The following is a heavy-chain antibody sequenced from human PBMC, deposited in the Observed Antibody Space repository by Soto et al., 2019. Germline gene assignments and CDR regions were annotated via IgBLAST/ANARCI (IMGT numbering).Heavy chain of an antibody. D-gene: IGHD6-19*01. CDR3: AKANSSGPYYFDY. CDR2: ISWNSGSI. CDR1: GFTFDDYA. V-gene: IGHV3-9*01. J-gene: IGHJ4*02. Sequence: PGGSLRLSCAASGFTFDDYAMHWVRQAPGKGLEWVSGISWNSGSIGYADSVKGRFTISRDNAKNSLYLQMNSLRAEDTALYYCAKANSSGPYYFDYWGQGTLVTVSS.